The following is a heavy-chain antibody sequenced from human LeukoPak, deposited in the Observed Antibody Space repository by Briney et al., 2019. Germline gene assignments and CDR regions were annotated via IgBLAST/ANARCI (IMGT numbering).Heavy chain of an antibody. D-gene: IGHD3-9*01. V-gene: IGHV4-59*01. CDR3: ARVKLSYYDILTGYFDY. CDR2: IYYSGST. CDR1: GGSISSYY. J-gene: IGHJ4*02. Sequence: SETLSLTCTVSGGSISSYYWSWVRQPPEKGLEWIGYIYYSGSTNYNPSLKSRVTISVDTSKNQFSLKLSSVTAADTAVYYCARVKLSYYDILTGYFDYWGQGTLVTVSS.